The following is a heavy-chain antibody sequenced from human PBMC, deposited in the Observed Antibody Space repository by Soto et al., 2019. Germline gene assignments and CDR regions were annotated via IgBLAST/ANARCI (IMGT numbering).Heavy chain of an antibody. V-gene: IGHV5-51*01. Sequence: GESLKISCKGSGYSFTSYWIGWVRHIPGKGLEWMGIIYPGDSDTRYSPSFQGQVTISADKSISTAYLQWSSLKASDTAMYYCSRSPVDYGDYYRDYWGQGTLVTVSS. CDR3: SRSPVDYGDYYRDY. CDR1: GYSFTSYW. CDR2: IYPGDSDT. J-gene: IGHJ4*02. D-gene: IGHD4-17*01.